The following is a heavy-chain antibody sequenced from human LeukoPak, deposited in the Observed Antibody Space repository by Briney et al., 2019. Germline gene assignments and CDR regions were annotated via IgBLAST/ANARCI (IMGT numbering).Heavy chain of an antibody. Sequence: SVKVSCKAFGGSFSSEAISWVRQAPGQGLEWMGRIIPILGIANYAQKFQGRVTITADKSTSTAYMELSSLRSEDTAVYYCARLVPAATPDSKNRDCWGQGTLVTVSS. CDR3: ARLVPAATPDSKNRDC. J-gene: IGHJ4*02. D-gene: IGHD2-2*01. V-gene: IGHV1-69*04. CDR1: GGSFSSEA. CDR2: IIPILGIA.